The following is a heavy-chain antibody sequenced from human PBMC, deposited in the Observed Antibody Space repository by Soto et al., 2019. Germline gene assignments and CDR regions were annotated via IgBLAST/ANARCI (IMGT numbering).Heavy chain of an antibody. CDR1: GYTFTSYA. Sequence: QVQLVQSGAEVKKPGASVKVSCKASGYTFTSYAMHWVRPAPGQRLEWMGWINAGNGNTKYSQTFQGRVTITRDTSASTAYMEVSSLRSEDTAVYYCARKGISFDYWGQGTLVTVSS. CDR2: INAGNGNT. V-gene: IGHV1-3*01. CDR3: ARKGISFDY. J-gene: IGHJ4*02.